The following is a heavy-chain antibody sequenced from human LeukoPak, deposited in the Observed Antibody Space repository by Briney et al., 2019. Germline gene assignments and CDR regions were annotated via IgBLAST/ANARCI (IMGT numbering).Heavy chain of an antibody. CDR2: IYYSGST. J-gene: IGHJ4*02. CDR3: ARGDLSEYYFDY. D-gene: IGHD2-21*02. Sequence: SETLSLTCTVSGGSISRYYWSWIRQPPGKGLEWIGYIYYSGSTNYNPSLKSRVTMSVDTSKNQFSLKLSSVTAADTAVYYCARGDLSEYYFDYWGQGTLVTVSS. V-gene: IGHV4-59*01. CDR1: GGSISRYY.